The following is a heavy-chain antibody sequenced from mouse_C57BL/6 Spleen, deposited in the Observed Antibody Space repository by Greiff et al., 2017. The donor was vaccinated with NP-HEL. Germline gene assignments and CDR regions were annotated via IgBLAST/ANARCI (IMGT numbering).Heavy chain of an antibody. CDR2: INPNNGGT. Sequence: EVQLQESGPELVKPGASVKITCKASGYTFTDYNMDWVKQSHGKSLEWIGDINPNNGGTIYNQKFKGKATLTVDKSSSTAYMELRSLTSEDTAVYYCARTDYGTWFAYWGQGTLVTVSA. J-gene: IGHJ3*01. CDR1: GYTFTDYN. CDR3: ARTDYGTWFAY. D-gene: IGHD1-1*01. V-gene: IGHV1-18*01.